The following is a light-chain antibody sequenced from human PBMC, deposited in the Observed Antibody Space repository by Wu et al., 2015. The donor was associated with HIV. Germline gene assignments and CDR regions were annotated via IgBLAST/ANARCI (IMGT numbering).Light chain of an antibody. J-gene: IGKJ4*01. Sequence: DIQMTQSPSSLSASVGDRVIISCQASQDISNYLNWYQQKAGEAPKLLIYDASNLEAGVPSGLSGSGSGTNFTFTISSLRPEDIATYYCQQYKSLPITFGGGTKVEIK. CDR1: QDISNY. CDR2: DAS. CDR3: QQYKSLPIT. V-gene: IGKV1-33*01.